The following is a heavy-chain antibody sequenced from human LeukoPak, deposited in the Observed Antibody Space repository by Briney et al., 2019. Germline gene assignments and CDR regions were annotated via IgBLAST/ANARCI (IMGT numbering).Heavy chain of an antibody. V-gene: IGHV4-4*07. J-gene: IGHJ4*02. CDR1: GGSISSYY. CDR2: IYTSGST. Sequence: PSETLSLTCTVSGGSISSYYWTWIRQPSGKGLEGIGRIYTSGSTNYNPSLNSRVNMSVDPSQKQLSLKLSSVTAADTAVYYCARENSGSYREFDYWGQGPLVTVSS. CDR3: ARENSGSYREFDY. D-gene: IGHD1-26*01.